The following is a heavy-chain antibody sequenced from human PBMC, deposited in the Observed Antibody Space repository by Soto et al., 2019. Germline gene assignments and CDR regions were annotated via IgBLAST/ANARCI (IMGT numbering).Heavy chain of an antibody. Sequence: GGSLRLSCVASGITFSDYYMSWFRQAPGKGLEWVSYISSGSSTISYSDSVKGRFTISRDSAKNSLYLQMNSLRAEDTAVYYCARAMYSSKTDFDYWGQGTLVTVSS. CDR3: ARAMYSSKTDFDY. D-gene: IGHD6-13*01. CDR2: ISSGSSTI. CDR1: GITFSDYY. J-gene: IGHJ4*02. V-gene: IGHV3-11*01.